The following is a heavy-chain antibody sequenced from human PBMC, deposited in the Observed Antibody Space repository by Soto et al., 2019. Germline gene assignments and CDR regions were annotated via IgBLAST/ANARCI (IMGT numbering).Heavy chain of an antibody. CDR3: AKCDDFWSGYYGDFDY. V-gene: IGHV3-23*01. CDR1: GFTFSSYA. CDR2: ISGSGGST. J-gene: IGHJ4*02. D-gene: IGHD3-3*01. Sequence: EVQLLESGGGLVQPGGSLRLSCAASGFTFSSYAMSWVRQAPGKGLEWVSAISGSGGSTYYADSVKGRFTISRDNSKNTLYLQMNSLRAEDTAVGYCAKCDDFWSGYYGDFDYWGQGTLVTVSS.